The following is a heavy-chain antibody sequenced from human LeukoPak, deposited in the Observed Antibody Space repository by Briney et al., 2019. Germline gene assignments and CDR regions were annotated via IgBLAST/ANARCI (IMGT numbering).Heavy chain of an antibody. V-gene: IGHV4-4*07. CDR2: IYTGGIT. CDR3: ARGFGDWGLSWFDP. Sequence: SETLSLTCTVSGGSISSYFWSWIRQPAGKGLEWIGRIYTGGITNYNPSLKSRVTISVDTSKNQFSLKLTSVTAADTAVYYCARGFGDWGLSWFDPWGQGTLVTVSS. CDR1: GGSISSYF. D-gene: IGHD3-10*01. J-gene: IGHJ5*02.